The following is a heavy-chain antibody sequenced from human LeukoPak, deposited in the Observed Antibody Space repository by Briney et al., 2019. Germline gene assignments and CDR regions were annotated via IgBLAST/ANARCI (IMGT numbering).Heavy chain of an antibody. CDR2: IYRSGTT. V-gene: IGHV3-53*01. CDR3: AIRSYYDTRGYYYFDY. D-gene: IGHD3-22*01. J-gene: IGHJ4*02. Sequence: GGSLRLSCAASGFTVSSNYMSWVRQAPGKGLEWVSVIYRSGTTYYTDSVKGRFTISRDNSKNTLYLQMNSLRAEDTAMYYCAIRSYYDTRGYYYFDYWGQGTLVTVSA. CDR1: GFTVSSNY.